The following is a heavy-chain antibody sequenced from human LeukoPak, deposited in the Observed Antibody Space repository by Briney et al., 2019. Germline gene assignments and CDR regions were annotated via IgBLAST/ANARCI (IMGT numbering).Heavy chain of an antibody. CDR3: ARSDIVVVPAAIPRAFDI. Sequence: SETLSLTCTVSGGSISSSSYYWGWIRQPQGRGLEWIGSIYYSGSTYYNPSLKSRVTISVDTSKNQFSLKLSSVTAADTAVYYCARSDIVVVPAAIPRAFDIWGQGTMVTVSS. CDR1: GGSISSSSYY. CDR2: IYYSGST. V-gene: IGHV4-39*01. D-gene: IGHD2-2*01. J-gene: IGHJ3*02.